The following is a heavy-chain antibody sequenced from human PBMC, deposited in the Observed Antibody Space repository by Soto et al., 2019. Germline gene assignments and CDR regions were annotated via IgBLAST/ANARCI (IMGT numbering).Heavy chain of an antibody. V-gene: IGHV3-21*01. CDR2: ISSSSSYI. J-gene: IGHJ6*02. CDR3: ARAYEQLGSFYYYGMDV. Sequence: EVQLVESGGGPVKPGGSLRLSCAASGFTFSSYSMNWVRQAPGKGLEWVSSISSSSSYIYYADSVKGRFTISRDNAKNSLYLQMNSLRAEDTPVYYCARAYEQLGSFYYYGMDVWGQGTTVTVSS. CDR1: GFTFSSYS. D-gene: IGHD6-6*01.